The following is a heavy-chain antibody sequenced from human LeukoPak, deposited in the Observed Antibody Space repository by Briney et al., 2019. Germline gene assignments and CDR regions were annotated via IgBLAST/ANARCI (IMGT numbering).Heavy chain of an antibody. CDR2: IYYSGST. D-gene: IGHD6-19*01. CDR3: ASVGYSSGWDFYYYYYYMDV. V-gene: IGHV4-39*01. J-gene: IGHJ6*03. Sequence: SETLSLTCTVSGGSISSSSYYWGWIRQPPGKGLEWIGSIYYSGSTYYNPSLKSRVTISVDTSKNQFSLKLSSVTAADTAVYYCASVGYSSGWDFYYYYYYMDVWGKGTTVTVSS. CDR1: GGSISSSSYY.